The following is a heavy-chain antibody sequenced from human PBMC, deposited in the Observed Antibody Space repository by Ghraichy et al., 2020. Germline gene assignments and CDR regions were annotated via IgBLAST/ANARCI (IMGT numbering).Heavy chain of an antibody. V-gene: IGHV3-48*02. J-gene: IGHJ4*02. CDR2: ITSSSNTV. D-gene: IGHD6-6*01. CDR1: GFTFSSYS. Sequence: GGSLRLSCAASGFTFSSYSMNWVRQAPGKGLEWVSYITSSSNTVFYADSVRGRFTISRDNAKHSLYLQMNSLRDEDTAVYYCARDLGYGSSVRVDYWGQGTLVTVSS. CDR3: ARDLGYGSSVRVDY.